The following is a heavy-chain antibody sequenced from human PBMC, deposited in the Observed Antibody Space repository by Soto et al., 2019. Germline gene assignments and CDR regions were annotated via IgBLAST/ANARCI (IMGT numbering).Heavy chain of an antibody. CDR3: AREGSSSGFDY. V-gene: IGHV4-59*01. J-gene: IGHJ4*02. D-gene: IGHD6-6*01. CDR1: GGSISSYY. Sequence: PSETLSLTCTVAGGSISSYYWSWIRQPPGKGLEWIGYIYYSGSTNYNPSLKSRVTISVDTSKNQFSLKLSSVTAADTAVYYCAREGSSSGFDYWGQGTLVTVSS. CDR2: IYYSGST.